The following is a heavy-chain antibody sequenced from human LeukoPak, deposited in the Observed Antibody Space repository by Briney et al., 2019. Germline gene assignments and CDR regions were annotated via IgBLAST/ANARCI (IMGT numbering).Heavy chain of an antibody. CDR3: ARWVSTSYDAFDI. V-gene: IGHV3-64*01. Sequence: GGSLRLSCAASGFTFSYYAMHWVRQAPGKGLEYVSDISSDGGSTYYANSVKGRFTISRDNSKNMLYLQMGSLRAEDMAVYYCARWVSTSYDAFDIWGQGTMVTVSS. CDR2: ISSDGGST. J-gene: IGHJ3*02. D-gene: IGHD6-6*01. CDR1: GFTFSYYA.